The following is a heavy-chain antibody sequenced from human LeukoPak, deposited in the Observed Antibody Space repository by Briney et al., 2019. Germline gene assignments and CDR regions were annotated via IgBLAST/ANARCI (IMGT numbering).Heavy chain of an antibody. CDR3: AREGNYYDSLPPL. CDR2: INHSGST. D-gene: IGHD3-22*01. CDR1: GGSFSGYY. Sequence: SETLSLTCAVYGGSFSGYYWSWIRQPPGKGLEWIGEINHSGSTNYNPSLKSRVTILVDTSKNQFSLKLSSVTAADTAVYYCAREGNYYDSLPPLWGQGTLVTVSS. V-gene: IGHV4-34*01. J-gene: IGHJ4*02.